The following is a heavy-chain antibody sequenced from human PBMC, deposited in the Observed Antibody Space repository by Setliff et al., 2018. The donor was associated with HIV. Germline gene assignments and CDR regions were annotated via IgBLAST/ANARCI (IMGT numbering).Heavy chain of an antibody. CDR3: AVRRYYDSTGYYDY. CDR1: GDSFIGYY. Sequence: PSETLSLTCAVYGDSFIGYYWTWIRQSPGKGLEWIGEIDHSGNTNYNPSPKSRITISVDTSKNQFSLKLTSVTAADTAVYYCAVRRYYDSTGYYDYWGQGTLVTVSS. V-gene: IGHV4-34*01. D-gene: IGHD3-22*01. J-gene: IGHJ4*02. CDR2: IDHSGNT.